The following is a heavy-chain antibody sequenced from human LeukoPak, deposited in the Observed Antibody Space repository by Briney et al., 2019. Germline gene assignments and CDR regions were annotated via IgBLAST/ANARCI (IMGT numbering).Heavy chain of an antibody. D-gene: IGHD6-19*01. CDR3: ARRVAVADNYFDY. CDR1: GFTFDDYA. Sequence: GGSLRLSCAVSGFTFDDYAMHWVRQVPGKGLEWVSSISNSSSYIYYADSVKGRFTISRDNAKNSLYLQMNSLRAEDTGVYYCARRVAVADNYFDYWGQGSLVTVSS. CDR2: ISNSSSYI. V-gene: IGHV3-21*01. J-gene: IGHJ4*02.